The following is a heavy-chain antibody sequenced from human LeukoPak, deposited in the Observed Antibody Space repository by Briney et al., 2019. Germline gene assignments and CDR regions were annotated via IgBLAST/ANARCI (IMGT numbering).Heavy chain of an antibody. CDR3: AREVYYYDSSGYDRYFDY. Sequence: SETLSLTCTVSGGSISSCYWSWIRQPPGKGLEWIGYIYTSGSTNYNPSLKSRVTISVDTSKNQFSLKLSSVTAADTAVYYCAREVYYYDSSGYDRYFDYWGQGTLVTVSS. D-gene: IGHD3-22*01. V-gene: IGHV4-4*09. J-gene: IGHJ4*02. CDR1: GGSISSCY. CDR2: IYTSGST.